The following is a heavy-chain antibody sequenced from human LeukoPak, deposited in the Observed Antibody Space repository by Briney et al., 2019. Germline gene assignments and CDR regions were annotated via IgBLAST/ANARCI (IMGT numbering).Heavy chain of an antibody. Sequence: GGSLRLSCAASGFTFSSYAMHWVRQAPGKGLEWVAVISYDGSNKYYADSVKGRFTISRDNSKNTLYLQMNSLRAEDTAVYYCARSTYYDSSGYLPGGMDVWSQGTTVTVSS. CDR1: GFTFSSYA. V-gene: IGHV3-30-3*01. D-gene: IGHD3-22*01. J-gene: IGHJ6*02. CDR2: ISYDGSNK. CDR3: ARSTYYDSSGYLPGGMDV.